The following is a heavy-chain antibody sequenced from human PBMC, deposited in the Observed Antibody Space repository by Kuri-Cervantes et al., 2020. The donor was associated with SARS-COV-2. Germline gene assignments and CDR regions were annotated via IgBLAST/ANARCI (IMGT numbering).Heavy chain of an antibody. V-gene: IGHV3-53*01. CDR3: ASIVTGDSSGYY. CDR2: IYSGGST. CDR1: GFTVSSNY. D-gene: IGHD3-22*01. J-gene: IGHJ4*02. Sequence: GGSLRLSCAAPGFTVSSNYMSWVRQAPGKGLEWVSVIYSGGSTYYADSVKGRFTISRDNSKNTLYLQMNSLRAEDTAVYYCASIVTGDSSGYYWGQGTLVTVSS.